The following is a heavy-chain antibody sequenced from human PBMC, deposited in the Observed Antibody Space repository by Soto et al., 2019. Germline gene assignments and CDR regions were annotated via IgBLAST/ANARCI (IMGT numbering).Heavy chain of an antibody. D-gene: IGHD6-19*01. CDR1: GGSFSPYF. J-gene: IGHJ2*01. CDR2: INHSGST. Sequence: ASETLCLTCAVYGGSFSPYFWSWIRQPPGMGLEWIGEINHSGSTNYNPSLTRRATLSVDTSKNQVSLKLTSVTAADTAVYYCARLASGWQYYYFDFWGRGTPVTVSS. V-gene: IGHV4-34*01. CDR3: ARLASGWQYYYFDF.